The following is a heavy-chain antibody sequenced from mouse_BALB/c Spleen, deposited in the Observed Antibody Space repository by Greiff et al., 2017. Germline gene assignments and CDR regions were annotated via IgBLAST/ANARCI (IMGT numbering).Heavy chain of an antibody. Sequence: EVMLVESGGGLVQPGGSRKLSCAASGFTFSDYGMAWVRQAPGKGPEWVAFISNLAYSIYYADTVTGRFTISRDNPKNTLFLQMTSLRSEDTAMYYCARTGTAMDYWGQGTSVTVSS. J-gene: IGHJ4*01. V-gene: IGHV5-15*04. CDR2: ISNLAYSI. CDR1: GFTFSDYG. D-gene: IGHD4-1*01. CDR3: ARTGTAMDY.